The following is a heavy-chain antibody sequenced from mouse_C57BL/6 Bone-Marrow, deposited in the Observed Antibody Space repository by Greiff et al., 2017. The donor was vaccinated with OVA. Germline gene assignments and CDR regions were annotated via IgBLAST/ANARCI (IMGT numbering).Heavy chain of an antibody. Sequence: VQLKESGPELLRPGAPVKWSCTASAFNIKDDYMPWVKRRPEQGLEWIGWIDPENGDTEYASKFQGKATITADTSSNTAYLQLSSLTSEDTAVYYCTRLLRYGYFDVWGTGTTVTVSS. CDR2: IDPENGDT. V-gene: IGHV14-4*01. D-gene: IGHD1-1*01. CDR3: TRLLRYGYFDV. J-gene: IGHJ1*03. CDR1: AFNIKDDY.